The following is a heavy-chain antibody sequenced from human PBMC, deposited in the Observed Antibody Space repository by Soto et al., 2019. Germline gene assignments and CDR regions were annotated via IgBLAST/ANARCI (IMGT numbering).Heavy chain of an antibody. J-gene: IGHJ6*02. CDR2: IYYSGST. D-gene: IGHD6-6*01. Sequence: QVQLQESGPGLVKPSETLSLTCTVSGGSISSYYWSWIRQPPGKGLEWIGYIYYSGSTNYNPSLKSRVTISVDTSKNQFSLKLSSVTAADTAVYYCARGGLAARSYYGMDVWGQGTTVTVSS. CDR3: ARGGLAARSYYGMDV. CDR1: GGSISSYY. V-gene: IGHV4-59*01.